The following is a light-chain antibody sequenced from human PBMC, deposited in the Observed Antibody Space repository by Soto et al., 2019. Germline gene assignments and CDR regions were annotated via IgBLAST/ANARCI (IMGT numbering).Light chain of an antibody. J-gene: IGLJ2*01. Sequence: SYELTQPPSVSVSPGQTASITCSGDNLGDKYACWYQQKPGQSPVLVIYQDRKRPSGIPERFSGSNSGNTATLTISGTQAVDEADYYCQAWDSSTAVFGGGTKLTVL. V-gene: IGLV3-1*01. CDR2: QDR. CDR3: QAWDSSTAV. CDR1: NLGDKY.